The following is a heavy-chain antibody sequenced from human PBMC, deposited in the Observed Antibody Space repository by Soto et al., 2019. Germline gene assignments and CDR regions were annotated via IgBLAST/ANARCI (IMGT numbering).Heavy chain of an antibody. V-gene: IGHV3-48*03. J-gene: IGHJ5*02. CDR3: ARDSSCSEGRWLHLDL. CDR1: GFTFSSYE. Sequence: GGSLRLSCAASGFTFSSYEMNWVRQAPGKGLEWVSYISSSGSTIYYADSVKGRFTISRDNAKNSLYLQMNSLRAEDTAVYYCARDSSCSEGRWLHLDLWGQGSLVTVSS. CDR2: ISSSGSTI. D-gene: IGHD5-12*01.